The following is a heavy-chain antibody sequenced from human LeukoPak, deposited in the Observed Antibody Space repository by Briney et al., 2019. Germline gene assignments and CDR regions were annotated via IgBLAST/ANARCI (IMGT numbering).Heavy chain of an antibody. CDR1: GGSISSYY. V-gene: IGHV4-59*01. CDR2: IYYSGST. J-gene: IGHJ5*02. D-gene: IGHD4-11*01. Sequence: SETLSLTCTVSGGSISSYYRSWIRQPPGKGLEWIGYIYYSGSTNYNPSLKSRVTISVDTSKNQFSLKLSSVTAADTAVYYCAKAWMTTANWFDPWGQGTLVTVSS. CDR3: AKAWMTTANWFDP.